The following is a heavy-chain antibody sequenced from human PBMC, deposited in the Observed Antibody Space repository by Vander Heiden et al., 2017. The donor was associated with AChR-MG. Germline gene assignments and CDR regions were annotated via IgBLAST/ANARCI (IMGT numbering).Heavy chain of an antibody. CDR1: GDSVGSPHYY. D-gene: IGHD2-2*03. CDR2: IYYSGTT. V-gene: IGHV4-61*03. J-gene: IGHJ6*02. Sequence: QVQLHESGPGLVKPSETLSLTCNVSGDSVGSPHYYWAWIRQTPGKGLEWIGYIYYSGTTNYNSALKTRASMSLDTSKNHFSLKMSSVTAADTAIYYCARLDIGYDNGMDAWGHGTTVTVSS. CDR3: ARLDIGYDNGMDA.